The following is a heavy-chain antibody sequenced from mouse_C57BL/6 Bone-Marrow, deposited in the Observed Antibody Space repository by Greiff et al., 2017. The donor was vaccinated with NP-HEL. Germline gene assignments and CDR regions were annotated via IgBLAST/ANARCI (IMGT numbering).Heavy chain of an antibody. CDR3: ARREDYYGHYAMDY. CDR2: INPNYGTT. CDR1: GYSFTDYN. D-gene: IGHD1-1*01. Sequence: VQLQQSGPELVKPGASVKISCKASGYSFTDYNMNWVKQSNGKSLEWIGVINPNYGTTSYHQKFKGKVTLTVDQSSSTAYMQLNSLTSEDSAVYYCARREDYYGHYAMDYWGQGTSVTVSS. J-gene: IGHJ4*01. V-gene: IGHV1-39*01.